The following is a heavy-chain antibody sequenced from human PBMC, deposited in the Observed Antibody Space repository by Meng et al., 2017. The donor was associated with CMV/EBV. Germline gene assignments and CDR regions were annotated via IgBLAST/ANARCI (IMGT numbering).Heavy chain of an antibody. CDR1: GGTFSSYA. V-gene: IGHV1-46*01. Sequence: ASVKVSCKASGGTFSSYAISWVRQAPGQGLEWMGIINPSGGSTSYAQKFQGRVTMTRDTSTSTVYMELSSLRSEDTAVYYCARDSYCGGDCYSDYWGQGTLVTVSS. D-gene: IGHD2-21*01. J-gene: IGHJ4*02. CDR3: ARDSYCGGDCYSDY. CDR2: INPSGGST.